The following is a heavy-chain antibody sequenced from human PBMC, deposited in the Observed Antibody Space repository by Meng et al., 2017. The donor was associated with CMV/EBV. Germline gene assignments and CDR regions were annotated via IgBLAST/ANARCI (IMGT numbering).Heavy chain of an antibody. CDR1: GDSVSSNSAA. CDR3: ARGYCSSTSCSIFDY. J-gene: IGHJ4*02. V-gene: IGHV6-1*01. CDR2: TYYRSKWYN. Sequence: SQTLSLTCAISGDSVSSNSAAWNWIRQSPSRGLEWLGRTYYRSKWYNDYAVSVKSRITINPDTSKNQFSLQLNSVTAADTAVYYCARGYCSSTSCSIFDYWGQGTLVTVSS. D-gene: IGHD2-2*01.